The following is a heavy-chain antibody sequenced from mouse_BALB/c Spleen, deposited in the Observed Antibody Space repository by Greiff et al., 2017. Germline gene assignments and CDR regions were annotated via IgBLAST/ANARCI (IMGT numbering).Heavy chain of an antibody. CDR1: GFSLTSYG. V-gene: IGHV2-5-1*01. Sequence: QVQLKQSGPSLVQPSQSLSITCTVSGFSLTSYGVHWVRQSPGKGLEWLGVIWRGGSTDYNAAFMSRLSITKDNSKSQVFFKMNSLQADDTAIYYCAKNLLAYYGNYGAMDYWGQGTSVTVSS. CDR3: AKNLLAYYGNYGAMDY. D-gene: IGHD2-10*01. J-gene: IGHJ4*01. CDR2: IWRGGST.